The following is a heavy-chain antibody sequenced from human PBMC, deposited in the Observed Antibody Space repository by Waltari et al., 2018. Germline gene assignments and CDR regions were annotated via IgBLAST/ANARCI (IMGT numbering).Heavy chain of an antibody. J-gene: IGHJ3*01. CDR1: GVSRSSNNHY. D-gene: IGHD5-12*01. Sequence: QLQLQESGPRLARPSETLSLICRFSGVSRSSNNHYWAWIRTSPGQGLVWIGTVSYSGTTYISPSLKSRVSVSRDTSKNQVSLILGSVTAADMAVYYCATYIGASVGTAAFDVWGQGTMVTVSS. CDR3: ATYIGASVGTAAFDV. CDR2: VSYSGTT. V-gene: IGHV4-39*01.